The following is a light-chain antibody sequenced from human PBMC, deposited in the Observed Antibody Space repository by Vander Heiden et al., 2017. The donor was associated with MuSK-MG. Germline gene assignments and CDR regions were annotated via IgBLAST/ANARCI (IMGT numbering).Light chain of an antibody. CDR3: QSSDSSYYV. J-gene: IGLJ1*01. CDR1: SGSIASNY. Sequence: NFMLTQPHSASESPRKTVTISCTRSSGSIASNYVQWYQQRPGSSPTTVIYEDNQRPSGVPGRFSGSIDSSSNSASLTISGRKTEDEADYYCQSSDSSYYVFGTGTKVTVL. CDR2: EDN. V-gene: IGLV6-57*01.